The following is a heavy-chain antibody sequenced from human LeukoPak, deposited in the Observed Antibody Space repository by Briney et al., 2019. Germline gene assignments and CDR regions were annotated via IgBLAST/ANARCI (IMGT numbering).Heavy chain of an antibody. CDR3: AGWGYDILTGYYTNNWFDP. CDR1: GGSISSYY. Sequence: KSSETLSLTCTVSGGSISSYYWSWIRQPPGKGLEWIGYIYYSGSTNYNPSLKSRVTISVDTSKNQFSLKLSSVTAADTAVYYCAGWGYDILTGYYTNNWFDPWGQGTLVTVSS. CDR2: IYYSGST. J-gene: IGHJ5*02. V-gene: IGHV4-59*12. D-gene: IGHD3-9*01.